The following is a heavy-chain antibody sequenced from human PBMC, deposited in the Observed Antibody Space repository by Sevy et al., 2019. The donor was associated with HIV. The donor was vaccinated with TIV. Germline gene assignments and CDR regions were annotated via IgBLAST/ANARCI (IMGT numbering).Heavy chain of an antibody. CDR1: GFSFVTYA. J-gene: IGHJ3*02. CDR3: AKDVYDSSGYYPMGAFDI. D-gene: IGHD3-22*01. CDR2: ISGSGGST. Sequence: GGSLGLSCAASGFSFVTYAMSWVRQPPGKGLEWVSGISGSGGSTYYADSVKGRFTISRDNSKNTLYLQMNSLRAEDTAVYYCAKDVYDSSGYYPMGAFDIWGQGTMVTVSS. V-gene: IGHV3-23*01.